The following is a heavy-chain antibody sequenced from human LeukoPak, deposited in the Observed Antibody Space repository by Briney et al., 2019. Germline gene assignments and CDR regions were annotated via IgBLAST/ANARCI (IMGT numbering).Heavy chain of an antibody. Sequence: PGGSLRLSCAASGFTFSSYSMNWDRQAPGKGLEWVSYISYSSSPIYYADSVKGRFTISRDNAKNSLYLQLNSLRDEDTAVYYCARGRVGAMLYYFDQWGQGTLVTVSS. J-gene: IGHJ4*02. CDR3: ARGRVGAMLYYFDQ. CDR2: ISYSSSPI. V-gene: IGHV3-48*02. CDR1: GFTFSSYS. D-gene: IGHD1-26*01.